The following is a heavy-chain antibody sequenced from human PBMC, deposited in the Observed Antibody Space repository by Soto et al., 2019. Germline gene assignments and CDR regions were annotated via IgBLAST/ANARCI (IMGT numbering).Heavy chain of an antibody. CDR3: ARNSMVRGVMSWFDP. CDR1: GDSVSSNSAA. CDR2: TYYRSKWYN. V-gene: IGHV6-1*01. D-gene: IGHD3-10*01. Sequence: SPTLSLPCAISGDSVSSNSAAWNWIRQSPSRGLEWLGRTYYRSKWYNDYAVSVKSRITINPDTSKNQFSLQLNSVTPEDTAVYYCARNSMVRGVMSWFDPWGQGTLVTVSS. J-gene: IGHJ5*02.